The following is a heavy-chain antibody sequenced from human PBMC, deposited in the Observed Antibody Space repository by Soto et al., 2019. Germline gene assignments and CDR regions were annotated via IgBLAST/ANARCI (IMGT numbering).Heavy chain of an antibody. CDR2: INSDGSSI. V-gene: IGHV3-74*01. Sequence: VQLVESGGGLVQPGGSLRLSCAASGFTFSSYWMHWVRQAPRKGLVWVSRINSDGSSISYADSVKGRLTISRDNAKNTLYLQMNSLRAEDTAVYYCARAGYCSSATCYALDYWGQGTLVTVSS. D-gene: IGHD2-2*01. CDR1: GFTFSSYW. J-gene: IGHJ4*02. CDR3: ARAGYCSSATCYALDY.